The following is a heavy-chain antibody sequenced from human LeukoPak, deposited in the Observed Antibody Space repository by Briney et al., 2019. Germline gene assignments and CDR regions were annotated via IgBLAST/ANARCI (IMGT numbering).Heavy chain of an antibody. CDR1: GGSISSSSYY. Sequence: SETLSLTCTVSGGSISSSSYYWGWIRQPPGKGLEWIGSIYYSGSTYYNPSLKSRVTISVDTSKNQFSLKLSSVAAADTAVYYCARQYYDFWSGTERGDYYYMDVWAKGPRSPSP. CDR3: ARQYYDFWSGTERGDYYYMDV. CDR2: IYYSGST. J-gene: IGHJ6*03. D-gene: IGHD3-3*01. V-gene: IGHV4-39*01.